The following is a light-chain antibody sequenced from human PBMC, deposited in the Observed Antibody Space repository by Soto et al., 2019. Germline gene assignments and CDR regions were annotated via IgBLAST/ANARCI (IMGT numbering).Light chain of an antibody. Sequence: SYELTQPPSVSVAPGKTARITCGGNNIGSKNVHWYQQKAGQAPVLVIYYDTDRPSGIPERFCGSNSGNTATLTISRVEVGDEADYYCQVWDSGSDQKVFGTGTKLTVL. V-gene: IGLV3-21*04. CDR3: QVWDSGSDQKV. J-gene: IGLJ1*01. CDR1: NIGSKN. CDR2: YDT.